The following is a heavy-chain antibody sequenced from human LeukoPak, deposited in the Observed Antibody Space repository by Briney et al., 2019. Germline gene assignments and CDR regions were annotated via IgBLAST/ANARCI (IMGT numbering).Heavy chain of an antibody. J-gene: IGHJ4*02. Sequence: ASVKVSCKASGYTFIDYYIHWVRQAPGQGLEWLGWINLNSGATKYAQNLQGRVTMTRDTSISTAYMELSRLNSDDTAVYYCARDPPSTTTLDYWGQGTPVTVSS. D-gene: IGHD1-1*01. CDR1: GYTFIDYY. CDR3: ARDPPSTTTLDY. CDR2: INLNSGAT. V-gene: IGHV1-2*02.